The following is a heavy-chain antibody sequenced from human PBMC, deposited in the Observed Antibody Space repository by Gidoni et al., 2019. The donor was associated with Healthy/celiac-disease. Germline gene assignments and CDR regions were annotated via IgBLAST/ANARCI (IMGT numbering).Heavy chain of an antibody. CDR3: ARDGVPFAVALLGWFDP. D-gene: IGHD6-19*01. J-gene: IGHJ5*02. Sequence: QVQLVESGGGVVQPGRSLRLSCAASGFTFSSYAMHWVRQAPGKGLEWVAVISYDGSNKSYADSVKGRFTISRDNSKNTLYLQMNSLRAEDTAVYYCARDGVPFAVALLGWFDPWGQGTLVTVSS. CDR2: ISYDGSNK. V-gene: IGHV3-30*01. CDR1: GFTFSSYA.